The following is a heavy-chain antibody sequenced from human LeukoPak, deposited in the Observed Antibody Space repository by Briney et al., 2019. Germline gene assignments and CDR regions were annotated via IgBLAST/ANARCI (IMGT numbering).Heavy chain of an antibody. Sequence: GESLQISFKGSGSSFTSYWIGWVRPMPGKGLAWMGIIYPGDSDTRYSPSFQGQVTISADKSISTAYLQWSSLKASDTAMYYCARSGYSYGPVPYYYYYYMDVWGKGTTVTISS. CDR3: ARSGYSYGPVPYYYYYYMDV. V-gene: IGHV5-51*01. CDR1: GSSFTSYW. J-gene: IGHJ6*03. D-gene: IGHD5-18*01. CDR2: IYPGDSDT.